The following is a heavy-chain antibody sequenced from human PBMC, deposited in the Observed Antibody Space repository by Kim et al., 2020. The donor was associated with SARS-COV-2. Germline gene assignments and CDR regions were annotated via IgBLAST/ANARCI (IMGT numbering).Heavy chain of an antibody. CDR1: GFTFSSYA. CDR3: ARGGYFDWLHFDY. D-gene: IGHD3-9*01. V-gene: IGHV3-30*04. J-gene: IGHJ4*02. CDR2: ISYDGSNK. Sequence: GGSLRLSCAASGFTFSSYAMHWVRQAPGKGLEWVAVISYDGSNKYYADSVKGRFTISRDNSKNTLYLQMNSLRAEDTAVYYCARGGYFDWLHFDYWGQGT.